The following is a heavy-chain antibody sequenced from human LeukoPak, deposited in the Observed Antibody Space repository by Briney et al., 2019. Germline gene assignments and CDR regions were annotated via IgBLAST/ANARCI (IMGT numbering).Heavy chain of an antibody. V-gene: IGHV3-23*01. D-gene: IGHD2-2*01. J-gene: IGHJ6*02. CDR2: VRVSGANT. CDR1: GFSFSSYA. Sequence: GGSLRLSCAASGFSFSSYAMNWVRQAPGKGLEWVSAVRVSGANTYYAYSVQGRFTVTRDDSKNTLYLQMSSLTAEDTAIYYCAKAYCSSSSCYGVHFYFYGMDVWGRGTPVTVSS. CDR3: AKAYCSSSSCYGVHFYFYGMDV.